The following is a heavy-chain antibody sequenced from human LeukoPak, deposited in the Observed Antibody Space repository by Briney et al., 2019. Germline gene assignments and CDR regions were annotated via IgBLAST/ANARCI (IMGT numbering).Heavy chain of an antibody. CDR2: IYHSGST. CDR3: ARAAGEYSSSSTPGY. J-gene: IGHJ4*02. V-gene: IGHV4-38-2*02. Sequence: PSETLSLTCTVSGYSISSGYYWGWIRQPPGKGLEWIGSIYHSGSTYYNPSLKSRVTISVDTSKNQFSLKLSSVTAADTAVYYCARAAGEYSSSSTPGYWGQGTLVTVSS. D-gene: IGHD6-13*01. CDR1: GYSISSGYY.